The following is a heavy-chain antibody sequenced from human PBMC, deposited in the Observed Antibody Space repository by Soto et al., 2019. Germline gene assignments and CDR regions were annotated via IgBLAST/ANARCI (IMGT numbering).Heavy chain of an antibody. Sequence: EVQLVESGGDLVQPGGSLRLSCAASAFTFSDYWMHWVRQVPGKGLVWVSRINTDGSGTSYADFVKGRFTISRDNAKNTVFLQMNSLSADDTAVYYCATLQLAGPDYWGHGTLVTVSS. CDR2: INTDGSGT. D-gene: IGHD6-19*01. CDR1: AFTFSDYW. CDR3: ATLQLAGPDY. J-gene: IGHJ4*01. V-gene: IGHV3-74*01.